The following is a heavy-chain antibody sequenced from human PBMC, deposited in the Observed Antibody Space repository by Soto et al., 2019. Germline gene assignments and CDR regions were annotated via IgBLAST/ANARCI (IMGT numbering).Heavy chain of an antibody. J-gene: IGHJ4*02. CDR2: ISGSGGGT. Sequence: GGSLRLSCAASGFTFSSYAMSWVRQAPGKGLEWVSAISGSGGGTYYADSVKGRFTISRDNSKNTLYLQMNSLRAEDTAVYSCAKAWMDNARQRYFDHWGQGTLVTVSS. V-gene: IGHV3-23*01. CDR3: AKAWMDNARQRYFDH. D-gene: IGHD5-12*01. CDR1: GFTFSSYA.